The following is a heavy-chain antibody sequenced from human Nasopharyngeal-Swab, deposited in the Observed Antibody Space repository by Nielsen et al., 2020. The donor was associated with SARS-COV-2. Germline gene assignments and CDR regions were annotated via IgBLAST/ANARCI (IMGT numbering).Heavy chain of an antibody. CDR2: ITSSSSTR. J-gene: IGHJ4*02. CDR1: GFSFTDYS. Sequence: GGSLRLTCASSGFSFTDYSMDWVRQAPGKGLEWVSYITSSSSTRYYADSVKGRFTVSRDNAKNSLYLQMSSLRDEETAVYYCVREFEATGATYLDYWAWEPWSPSPQ. V-gene: IGHV3-48*02. CDR3: VREFEATGATYLDY. D-gene: IGHD1-26*01.